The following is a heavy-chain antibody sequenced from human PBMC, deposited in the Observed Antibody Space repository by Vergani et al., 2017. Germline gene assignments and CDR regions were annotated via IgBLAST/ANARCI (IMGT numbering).Heavy chain of an antibody. CDR1: GYTFTGYY. Sequence: QVQLVQSGAEVKKPGASVKVSCKASGYTFTGYYMHWVRQAPGQGLEWMGWINPNSGATKYAQNLQGRVTMSRDTSISIAYMKLSRLRSDDPAVYYCARDRSYDILTGNWFDPWGQGTLVTVSS. CDR3: ARDRSYDILTGNWFDP. J-gene: IGHJ5*02. CDR2: INPNSGAT. D-gene: IGHD3-9*01. V-gene: IGHV1-2*02.